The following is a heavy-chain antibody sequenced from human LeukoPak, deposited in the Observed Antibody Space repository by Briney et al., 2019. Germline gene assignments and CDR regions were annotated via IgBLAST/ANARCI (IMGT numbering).Heavy chain of an antibody. CDR2: ISSSGSTI. J-gene: IGHJ4*02. V-gene: IGHV3-11*01. D-gene: IGHD1-26*01. Sequence: GGSLRLSCAASGFTFSDYYMSWIRQAPGKGLEWVSYISSSGSTIYYADSVKGRFTISRDNAKNSLYLQMNSLRAEGTAVYYCARGVAGATTSSMVFDYWGQGTLVTVSS. CDR3: ARGVAGATTSSMVFDY. CDR1: GFTFSDYY.